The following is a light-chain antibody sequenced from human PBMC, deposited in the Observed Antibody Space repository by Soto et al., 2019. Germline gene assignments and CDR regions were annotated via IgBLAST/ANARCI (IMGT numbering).Light chain of an antibody. J-gene: IGLJ2*01. CDR3: CSYAGSSTLV. CDR1: SSDIGAYDY. CDR2: DVS. Sequence: QSVLTQPRSVSGSPGQSVTISCTGTSSDIGAYDYVSWYQQHPGKAPKLMIYDVSKWPSGVPDRFSGSKSGNTASLTISGLQAEDEADYYCCSYAGSSTLVFGGGTKLTVL. V-gene: IGLV2-11*01.